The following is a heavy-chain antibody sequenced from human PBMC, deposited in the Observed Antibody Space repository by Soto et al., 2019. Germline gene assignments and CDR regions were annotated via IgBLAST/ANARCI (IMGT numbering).Heavy chain of an antibody. Sequence: EVQLLESGGGLVQPGGSLRLSCAASGFTFSSYAMSWVRQAPGKGLEWVSAIYSGGSTYYADSVKGRFTISRDNSKNTLYLQMNSLRAEDTAVYYCARERCSGGSCYRIGYFDLWGRGTLVTVSS. D-gene: IGHD2-15*01. CDR2: IYSGGST. V-gene: IGHV3-23*01. CDR1: GFTFSSYA. CDR3: ARERCSGGSCYRIGYFDL. J-gene: IGHJ2*01.